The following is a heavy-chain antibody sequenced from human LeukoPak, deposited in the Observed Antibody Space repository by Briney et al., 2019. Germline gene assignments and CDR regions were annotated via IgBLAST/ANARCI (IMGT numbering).Heavy chain of an antibody. Sequence: ASVKVSCKASGYAFTSYGISWVRQAPGQGLEWMGCISAYNGNTNYAQKLQGRVTMTTDTSTSTAYMELRSLRSDDTAVYYCAATRFSGSYFGPDALDIWGPGTMVTVSS. CDR2: ISAYNGNT. V-gene: IGHV1-18*01. J-gene: IGHJ3*02. CDR3: AATRFSGSYFGPDALDI. D-gene: IGHD1-26*01. CDR1: GYAFTSYG.